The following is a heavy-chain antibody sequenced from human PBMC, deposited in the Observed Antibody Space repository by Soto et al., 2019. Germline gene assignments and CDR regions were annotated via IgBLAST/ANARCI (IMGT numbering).Heavy chain of an antibody. Sequence: QVQLQESGPGLVKPSETLSLTCTVSGGSMSGYYWSWIRQSAGKGLEWIGRVYTSETTYYNPSLKSRVTRSLDTSKNQFSLNLYSVTAADTAVYYCAGNIAAAGSRYYGMDVWGQGTTVTVSS. CDR2: VYTSETT. J-gene: IGHJ6*02. CDR1: GGSMSGYY. D-gene: IGHD6-13*01. V-gene: IGHV4-4*07. CDR3: AGNIAAAGSRYYGMDV.